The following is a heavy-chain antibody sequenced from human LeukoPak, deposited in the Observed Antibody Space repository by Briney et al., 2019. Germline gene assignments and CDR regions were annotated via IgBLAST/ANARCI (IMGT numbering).Heavy chain of an antibody. CDR1: GYTFTSYG. CDR3: ARSYDFWSGYYPPYAFDI. Sequence: ASVKVSCKXSGYTFTSYGISWVRQAPGQGLEWMGWISAYNGNTNYAQKLQGRVTMTTDTSTSTAYMELRSLRSDDTAVYYCARSYDFWSGYYPPYAFDIWGQGTMVTVSS. V-gene: IGHV1-18*01. J-gene: IGHJ3*02. D-gene: IGHD3-3*01. CDR2: ISAYNGNT.